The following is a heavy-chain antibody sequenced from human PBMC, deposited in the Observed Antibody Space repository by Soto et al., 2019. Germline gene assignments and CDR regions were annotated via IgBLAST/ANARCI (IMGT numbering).Heavy chain of an antibody. CDR3: ARGTFYCNYIDV. CDR1: GYTFNGYY. D-gene: IGHD2-8*01. Sequence: QVQLVQSGAEVKKPGASVKVSCKASGYTFNGYYKHWVRQAPGQGLEWMGWINPNSGGTIHAQKVQGWVTRTRDTPISTAYMGMTRLSYDETGVYYCARGTFYCNYIDVWGKGTTVTVSS. J-gene: IGHJ6*03. CDR2: INPNSGGT. V-gene: IGHV1-2*04.